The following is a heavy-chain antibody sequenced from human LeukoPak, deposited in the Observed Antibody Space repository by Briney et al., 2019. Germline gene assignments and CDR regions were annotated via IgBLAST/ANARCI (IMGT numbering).Heavy chain of an antibody. CDR2: INPNSGGT. CDR3: ARTYSGWNHFDY. CDR1: GYTFTGYY. D-gene: IGHD6-19*01. J-gene: IGHJ4*02. Sequence: ASVKVSCKASGYTFTGYYMPWVRQAPGQGLEWMGWINPNSGGTNYAQKFQGRVTMTRDTSISTAYMELSRLRSDDTAVYYCARTYSGWNHFDYWGQGTLVTVSS. V-gene: IGHV1-2*02.